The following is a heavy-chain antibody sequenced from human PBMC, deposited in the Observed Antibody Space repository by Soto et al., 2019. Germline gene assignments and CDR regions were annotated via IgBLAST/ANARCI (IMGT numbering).Heavy chain of an antibody. Sequence: GESLKISCEASGYTFTNYWIGWVRQMPGTGLEWMGIIYPRDSDTRYSPSFQDQVTMSVDKSIGTAYLQWSSLKASDTAMYDGVRHSGKIESAVRSRSFDYWVHGTPVTVSS. CDR3: VRHSGKIESAVRSRSFDY. D-gene: IGHD2-2*01. CDR2: IYPRDSDT. J-gene: IGHJ4*01. CDR1: GYTFTNYW. V-gene: IGHV5-51*01.